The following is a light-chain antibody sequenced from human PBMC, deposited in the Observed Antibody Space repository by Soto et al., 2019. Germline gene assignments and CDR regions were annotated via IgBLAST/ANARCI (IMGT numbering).Light chain of an antibody. V-gene: IGKV3-20*01. CDR1: QSVSSSD. J-gene: IGKJ1*01. Sequence: EIVLTQSPGTLSLSPGERVTLSCWASQSVSSSDLAWYQQKPGQAPRLLIYDASSRATGIPDRFSGSGSGTECTLTISRLEPEDFAVYFCQHYAGSSVTFGQGTKVEIK. CDR3: QHYAGSSVT. CDR2: DAS.